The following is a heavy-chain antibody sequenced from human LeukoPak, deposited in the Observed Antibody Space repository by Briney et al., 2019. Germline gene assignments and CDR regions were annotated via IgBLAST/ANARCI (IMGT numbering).Heavy chain of an antibody. J-gene: IGHJ4*02. CDR2: VSYDGSDK. Sequence: GGSLRLSCAASGITISSEGMHWVRQAPGKGLEWVASVSYDGSDKNYADSVKGRFTISRDNSDNTLYLQMNSLGAEDTAVYYCAKASSYDSSGYYYYFDYWGQGTLVTVSS. V-gene: IGHV3-30*18. D-gene: IGHD3-22*01. CDR1: GITISSEG. CDR3: AKASSYDSSGYYYYFDY.